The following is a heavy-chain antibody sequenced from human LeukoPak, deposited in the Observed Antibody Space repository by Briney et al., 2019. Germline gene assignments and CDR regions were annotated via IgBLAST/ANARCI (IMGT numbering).Heavy chain of an antibody. CDR2: ISSGSSFM. CDR1: GFTFSRYS. J-gene: IGHJ4*02. Sequence: GGSLRLSCAASGFTFSRYSMNWVRQAPGKGLEWVSSISSGSSFMYYADSVKGRFTISRDNAKNSLYLQMNSLRAEDTAVYYCARGYGSVQYWGQGTLVTVSS. CDR3: ARGYGSVQY. V-gene: IGHV3-21*01. D-gene: IGHD3-10*01.